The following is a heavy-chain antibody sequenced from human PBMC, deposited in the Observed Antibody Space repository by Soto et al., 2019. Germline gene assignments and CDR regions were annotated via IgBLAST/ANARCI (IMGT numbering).Heavy chain of an antibody. Sequence: GASVKVSCKASGYTFTRHAMHSVRLAPGQGLEWMGWINAGNGNTKYSQKFQGRVTITRDTSASTAYMELNSLRAEDTAVYYCARAYCGGDCPFDYWGQGTLVTVSS. J-gene: IGHJ4*02. V-gene: IGHV1-3*01. CDR1: GYTFTRHA. CDR2: INAGNGNT. D-gene: IGHD2-21*02. CDR3: ARAYCGGDCPFDY.